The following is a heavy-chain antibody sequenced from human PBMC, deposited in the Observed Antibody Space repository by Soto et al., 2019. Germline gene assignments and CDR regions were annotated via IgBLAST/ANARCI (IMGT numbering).Heavy chain of an antibody. V-gene: IGHV3-21*06. CDR3: ATPYYFNH. D-gene: IGHD3-16*01. J-gene: IGHJ1*01. Sequence: GSLSLSCAASGLMFSAYTMNWVRQAPGKGLEWLSSISDDSSYIDYADSLRGRFTVSRDNARNSLYLQIDSLGVEDTAIYYCATPYYFNHWGSGTLVTVSS. CDR2: ISDDSSYI. CDR1: GLMFSAYT.